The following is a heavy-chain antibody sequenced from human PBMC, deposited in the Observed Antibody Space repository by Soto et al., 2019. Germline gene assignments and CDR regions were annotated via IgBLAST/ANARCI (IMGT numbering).Heavy chain of an antibody. J-gene: IGHJ5*02. CDR2: ISYDGSNK. CDR1: GFTFSSYG. V-gene: IGHV3-30*18. D-gene: IGHD3-3*01. Sequence: GGSLRLSCAASGFTFSSYGMHWVRQAPGKGLEWVAVISYDGSNKYYTDSVKGRFTISRDNSKNTLYLQMNSLRAEDTAVYYCAKGGTELRFLEWLLLPWFDPWGQGTLVTVSS. CDR3: AKGGTELRFLEWLLLPWFDP.